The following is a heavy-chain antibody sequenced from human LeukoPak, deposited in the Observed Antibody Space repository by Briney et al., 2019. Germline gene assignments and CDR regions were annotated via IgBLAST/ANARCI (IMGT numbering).Heavy chain of an antibody. V-gene: IGHV4-4*07. CDR2: IYTSGST. CDR1: GGSISSYY. D-gene: IGHD6-6*01. CDR3: AREQQLVHYYYYYMDV. Sequence: PSETLSLTCTVSGGSISSYYWSWIRQPAGKGLEWIGRIYTSGSTNYNLSLKSRVTMSVDTSKNQFSLKLSSVTAADTAVYYCAREQQLVHYYYYYMDVWGKGTTVTVSS. J-gene: IGHJ6*03.